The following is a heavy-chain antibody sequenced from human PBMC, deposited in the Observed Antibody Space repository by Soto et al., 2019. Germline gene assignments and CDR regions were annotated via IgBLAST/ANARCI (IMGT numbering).Heavy chain of an antibody. CDR2: IYATGTT. J-gene: IGHJ5*02. CDR1: GASISGFY. D-gene: IGHD1-1*01. CDR3: VRDGTKTLRDWFEP. Sequence: SETLSLTCTVSGASISGFYWSWIRKSAGKGLEWIGRIYATGTTDYNPSLKSRVMMSVDTSKKQFSLKLRSVTAADTAVYYCVRDGTKTLRDWFEPWGQGISVTVSS. V-gene: IGHV4-4*07.